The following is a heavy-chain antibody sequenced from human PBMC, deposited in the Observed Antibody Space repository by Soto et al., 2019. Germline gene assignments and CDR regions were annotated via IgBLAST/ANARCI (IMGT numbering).Heavy chain of an antibody. V-gene: IGHV4-4*02. D-gene: IGHD1-26*01. J-gene: IGHJ5*02. Sequence: QVQLQESGPGLVKPSGTLSLTCAVSGGSISSSNWWSWVRQPPGKGLEWIGEIYHSGSTNYNPSLKSRVTLSVDKSKNQFSLKLSSVNAADTAVYYCAGGEYSGSYYGCFDPWGQGTLVTVSS. CDR2: IYHSGST. CDR3: AGGEYSGSYYGCFDP. CDR1: GGSISSSNW.